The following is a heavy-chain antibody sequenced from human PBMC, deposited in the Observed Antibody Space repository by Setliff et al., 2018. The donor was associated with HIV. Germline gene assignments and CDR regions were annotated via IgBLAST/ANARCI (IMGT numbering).Heavy chain of an antibody. V-gene: IGHV4-38-2*01. CDR3: ARLGSDYYDSSGYLYYFDY. CDR2: IFHSGAT. J-gene: IGHJ4*02. CDR1: GGSFSGYY. D-gene: IGHD3-22*01. Sequence: SETLSLTCAVYGGSFSGYYWGWIRQPPGKGLEWIGSIFHSGATYYNPSLKSRVTISVDTSKDQFSLKLNSVTAADTAVYYCARLGSDYYDSSGYLYYFDYWGQGTLVTVSS.